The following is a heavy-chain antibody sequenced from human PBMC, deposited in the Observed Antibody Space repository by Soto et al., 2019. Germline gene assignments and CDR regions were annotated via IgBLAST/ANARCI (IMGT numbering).Heavy chain of an antibody. CDR2: SHYSGNT. V-gene: IGHV4-59*01. CDR3: ARMNQLAPKRNAFDI. CDR1: DGSIISYF. Sequence: SETLSLTCTVSDGSIISYFWTWIRQSPGRGLQWIGYSHYSGNTNYNPSLKSRVTMSVDTSKNQFSLNLASVTAADTAVYYCARMNQLAPKRNAFDIWGQGTMVTVSS. J-gene: IGHJ3*02. D-gene: IGHD1-1*01.